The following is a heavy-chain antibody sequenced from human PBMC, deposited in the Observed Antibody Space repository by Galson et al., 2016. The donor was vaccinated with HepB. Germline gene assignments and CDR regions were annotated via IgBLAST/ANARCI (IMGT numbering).Heavy chain of an antibody. J-gene: IGHJ4*02. CDR1: GFTFSNYW. D-gene: IGHD3-10*01. Sequence: SLRLSGAASGFTFSNYWMSWVRQAPGKGLEWVANIKQDGNEKYYVDSVKGRFTISRGNAKNSMYLQMNSLRAEDTAVYYCARKGGIYSPWGYWGQGTLVTVSS. CDR3: ARKGGIYSPWGY. CDR2: IKQDGNEK. V-gene: IGHV3-7*03.